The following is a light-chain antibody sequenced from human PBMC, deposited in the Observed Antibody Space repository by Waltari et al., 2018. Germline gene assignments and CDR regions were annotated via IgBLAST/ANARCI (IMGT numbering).Light chain of an antibody. J-gene: IGKJ4*01. CDR2: DAS. V-gene: IGKV3D-11*02. CDR3: QQRSNWHPDT. Sequence: EIVLTQSPDTLSLSPGERATLSCRASQSVSSYLAWYQQKPGQAPRLLIYDASNRATGIPARFSGSGPGTDFTLTISSLEPEDFAVYYCQQRSNWHPDTFGGGTKVEIK. CDR1: QSVSSY.